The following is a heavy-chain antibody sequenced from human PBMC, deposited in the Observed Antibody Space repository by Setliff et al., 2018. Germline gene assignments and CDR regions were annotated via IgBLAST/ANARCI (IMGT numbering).Heavy chain of an antibody. V-gene: IGHV3-48*03. D-gene: IGHD4-17*01. CDR2: INTGDDII. J-gene: IGHJ4*02. CDR3: SRDLQGSGDYVVDY. CDR1: RSAFSGDD. Sequence: PGGSLRLSCAGSRSAFSGDDMNWVRQAPGKGLEWISYINTGDDIIYYAPSVKGRFTISRDNAKNSLFLQMNSLRADDTAVYYCSRDLQGSGDYVVDYWGQGTLVTVSS.